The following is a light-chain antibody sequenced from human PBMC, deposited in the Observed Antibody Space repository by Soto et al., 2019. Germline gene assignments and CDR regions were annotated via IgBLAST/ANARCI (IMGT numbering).Light chain of an antibody. Sequence: QSVLTQPPSASGSPGQSVTISCTGTSSDVGGYNYVSWYRQHPGKAPQLIIYDVNKRPSGVPDRFSGCKSGNTASLTVSGLQAADEDDYFCNSYGGTNNYVVFGGGTKLTVL. CDR1: SSDVGGYNY. J-gene: IGLJ2*01. V-gene: IGLV2-8*01. CDR2: DVN. CDR3: NSYGGTNNYVV.